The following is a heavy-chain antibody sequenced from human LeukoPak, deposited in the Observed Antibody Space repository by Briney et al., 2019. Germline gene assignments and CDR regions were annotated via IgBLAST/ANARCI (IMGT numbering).Heavy chain of an antibody. CDR3: ARSIVVVPAAIEHPDC. J-gene: IGHJ4*02. V-gene: IGHV1-2*02. D-gene: IGHD2-2*01. CDR2: INPNSGDT. CDR1: GYTLSGYY. Sequence: ASVKVSCKASGYTLSGYYIHWVRQAPRQGLEWMGWINPNSGDTNYAQKFQGRVTMARDTSISTAYMELSRLRSDDTAVYYCARSIVVVPAAIEHPDCWGQGTLVTVSS.